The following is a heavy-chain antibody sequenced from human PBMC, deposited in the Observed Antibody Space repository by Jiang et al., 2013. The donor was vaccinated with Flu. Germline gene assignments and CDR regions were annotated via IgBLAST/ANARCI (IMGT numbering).Heavy chain of an antibody. CDR2: IYTSGST. J-gene: IGHJ4*02. CDR1: GGSISSGSYY. V-gene: IGHV4-61*02. Sequence: YGSGLVKPSQTLSLTCTVSGGSISSGSYYWSWIRQPAGKGLEWIGRIYTSGSTNYNPSLKSRVTISVDTSKNQFSLKLSSVTAADTAVYYCARVARGXLYWGQGPWS. CDR3: ARVARGXLY.